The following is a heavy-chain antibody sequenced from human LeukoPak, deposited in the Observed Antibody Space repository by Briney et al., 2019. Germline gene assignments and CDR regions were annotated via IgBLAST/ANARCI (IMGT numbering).Heavy chain of an antibody. CDR2: ISSDGSSK. D-gene: IGHD2/OR15-2a*01. Sequence: GGSLRLSCAASGFTFSSYGMHWVRQAPGKGLEWVAVISSDGSSKYYIDSVKGRFTISRDDSKNTLFLQMNSLRAEDTAVYYCARGENSKTYPVSGYWGQGTLVTVSS. CDR1: GFTFSSYG. V-gene: IGHV3-30*03. CDR3: ARGENSKTYPVSGY. J-gene: IGHJ4*02.